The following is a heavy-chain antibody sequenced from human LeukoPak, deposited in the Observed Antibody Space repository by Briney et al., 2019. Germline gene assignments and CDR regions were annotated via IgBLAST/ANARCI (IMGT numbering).Heavy chain of an antibody. J-gene: IGHJ6*03. CDR3: ARVRRYFDWLPELYYYYMDV. CDR2: IIPIFGTA. CDR1: GGTFSIYA. D-gene: IGHD3-9*01. V-gene: IGHV1-69*06. Sequence: ASVKVSCRASGGTFSIYAISWVRQAPGQGREWMGGIIPIFGTANYAQKFQGRVTITADKSTSTAYMELSSLRSEDTAVYYCARVRRYFDWLPELYYYYMDVWGKGTTVTVSS.